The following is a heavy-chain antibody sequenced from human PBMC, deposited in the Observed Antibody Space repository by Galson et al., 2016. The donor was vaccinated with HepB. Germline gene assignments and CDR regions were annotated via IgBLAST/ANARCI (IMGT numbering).Heavy chain of an antibody. CDR1: GFTFSSYW. CDR3: TRDIERVGAILYFDY. V-gene: IGHV3-7*01. CDR2: IKQDGSEK. D-gene: IGHD1-26*01. J-gene: IGHJ4*02. Sequence: SLRLSCATSGFTFSSYWMSWVRQAPGQGLEWVAKIKQDGSEKYYADSVKGRFTTTRDNAHNSLYLQMDSLRAEDSAIYFCTRDIERVGAILYFDYWGRGTLVTVSS.